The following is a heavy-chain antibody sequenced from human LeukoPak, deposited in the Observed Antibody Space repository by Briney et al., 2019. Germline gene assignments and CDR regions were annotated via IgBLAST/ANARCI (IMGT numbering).Heavy chain of an antibody. CDR1: GYTFTSYG. CDR3: AREVPYDSSRYYQPFAY. Sequence: AASVKVSFKASGYTFTSYGISWVRQAPGQGLERMGWISAYNGNTNYAQKLQGRVTMTTDTSTSTAYMELRSLRSDDTAVYYCAREVPYDSSRYYQPFAYWGQGTLVTVSS. CDR2: ISAYNGNT. D-gene: IGHD3-22*01. V-gene: IGHV1-18*01. J-gene: IGHJ4*02.